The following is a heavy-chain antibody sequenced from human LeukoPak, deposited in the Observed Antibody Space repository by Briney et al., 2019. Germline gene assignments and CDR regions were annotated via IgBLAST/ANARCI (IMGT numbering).Heavy chain of an antibody. J-gene: IGHJ4*02. Sequence: GGSLRLSCAASGFTFSSYNMNWVRQAPGKGLEWVSYITSSRSTIYYADSVKGRFTISRDNARNSLYLQMNSLRDEDTAVYYCAREHIVATAGFDYWGQGTLVTVSS. V-gene: IGHV3-48*02. CDR2: ITSSRSTI. CDR3: AREHIVATAGFDY. CDR1: GFTFSSYN. D-gene: IGHD5-12*01.